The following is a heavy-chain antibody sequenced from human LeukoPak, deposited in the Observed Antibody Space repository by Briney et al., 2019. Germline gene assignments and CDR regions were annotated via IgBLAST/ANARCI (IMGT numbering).Heavy chain of an antibody. CDR2: ISGGGSST. D-gene: IGHD7-27*01. J-gene: IGHJ4*02. CDR3: AKDLAGDTY. Sequence: PGGSLRLSCAASGFTFSSSTMSWVRQAPGKGLEWVSAISGGGSSTYYADSVKGLFTISRDNSKNTLYLQMNYLRAEDTAIYYCAKDLAGDTYWGQGTLVTVSS. CDR1: GFTFSSST. V-gene: IGHV3-23*01.